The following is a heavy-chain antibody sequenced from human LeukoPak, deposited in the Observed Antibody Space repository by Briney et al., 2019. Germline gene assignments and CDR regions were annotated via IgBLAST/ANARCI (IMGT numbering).Heavy chain of an antibody. CDR2: VHYNGQT. Sequence: ETLSLTCTVSGGSISSYYWTWIRQPPGKGLEWLGYVHYNGQTNYNPSLQSRATMSVDMSKNQFSLRLTSVTAADTAVYYCVKVGGTGHFDYWGQGALVTVSS. J-gene: IGHJ4*01. D-gene: IGHD7-27*01. V-gene: IGHV4-59*01. CDR3: VKVGGTGHFDY. CDR1: GGSISSYY.